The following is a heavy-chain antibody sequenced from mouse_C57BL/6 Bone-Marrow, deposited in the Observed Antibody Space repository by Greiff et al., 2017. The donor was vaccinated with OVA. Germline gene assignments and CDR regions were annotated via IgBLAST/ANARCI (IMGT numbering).Heavy chain of an antibody. CDR3: TREAAQYYAMDY. Sequence: EVKLVESGEGLVKPGGSLKLSCAASGFTFSSYAMSWVRQTPEKRLEWVAYISSGGDYIYYADTVKGRFTISRDNARNTLYLQMSRLKSEDTAMYYCTREAAQYYAMDYWGQGTSVTVSS. J-gene: IGHJ4*01. V-gene: IGHV5-9-1*02. D-gene: IGHD3-2*02. CDR2: ISSGGDYI. CDR1: GFTFSSYA.